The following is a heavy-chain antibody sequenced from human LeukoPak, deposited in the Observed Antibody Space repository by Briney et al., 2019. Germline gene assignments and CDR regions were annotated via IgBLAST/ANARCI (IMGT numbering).Heavy chain of an antibody. J-gene: IGHJ3*02. V-gene: IGHV1-46*01. CDR2: IDPRGGST. CDR1: GYTFTSYY. CDR3: ARVSSGDSSGSLAFDI. D-gene: IGHD3-22*01. Sequence: GASVKVSCKASGYTFTSYYMHWVRQAPGQGLEWMGIIDPRGGSTSYAQKFQGRVTMTRDMSTSTVYMELSSLRSEDTAVYYCARVSSGDSSGSLAFDIWGQGTMVTVSS.